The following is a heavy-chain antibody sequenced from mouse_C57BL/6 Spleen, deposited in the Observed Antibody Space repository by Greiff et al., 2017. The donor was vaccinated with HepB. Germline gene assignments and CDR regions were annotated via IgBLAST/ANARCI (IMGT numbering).Heavy chain of an antibody. D-gene: IGHD1-1*01. CDR1: GYAFSSSW. CDR2: IYPGDGDT. V-gene: IGHV1-82*01. J-gene: IGHJ2*01. CDR3: ATGLVYFDY. Sequence: QVQLQQSGPELVKPGASVKISCKASGYAFSSSWMNWVKQRPGKGLEWIGRIYPGDGDTNYNEKFKGKATLTADKSSSTAYMQLSSLTSEDSAVYCCATGLVYFDYWGQGTTLTVSS.